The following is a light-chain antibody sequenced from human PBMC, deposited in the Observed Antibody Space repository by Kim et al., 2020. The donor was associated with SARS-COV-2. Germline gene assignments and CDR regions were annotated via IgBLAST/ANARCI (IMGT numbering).Light chain of an antibody. CDR3: QQYGRSPYS. J-gene: IGKJ2*03. CDR2: GAS. Sequence: EIVLTQSPGTLSLSPGERATLSCRASQSVSSSYLAWYQQKPGQAPRLLIYGASSRATGIPDRFSGSGSGTAFTLTISRLEPEDFAVYYCQQYGRSPYSFGQGTKLEI. CDR1: QSVSSSY. V-gene: IGKV3-20*01.